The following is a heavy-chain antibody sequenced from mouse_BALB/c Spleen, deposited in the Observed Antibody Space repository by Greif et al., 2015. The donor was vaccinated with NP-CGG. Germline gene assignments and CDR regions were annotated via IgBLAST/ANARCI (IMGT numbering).Heavy chain of an antibody. Sequence: DVMLVESGGGLVQPGGSLKLSCAASGFTSSSYTMSWVRQTPEKRLEWVAYISNGGGSTYYPDTVKGRFTISRDNAKNTLYLQMSSLKSEDTAMYYCARHDYGSSYDWFAYWGQGTLVTVSA. J-gene: IGHJ3*01. V-gene: IGHV5-12-2*01. CDR1: GFTSSSYT. D-gene: IGHD1-1*01. CDR3: ARHDYGSSYDWFAY. CDR2: ISNGGGST.